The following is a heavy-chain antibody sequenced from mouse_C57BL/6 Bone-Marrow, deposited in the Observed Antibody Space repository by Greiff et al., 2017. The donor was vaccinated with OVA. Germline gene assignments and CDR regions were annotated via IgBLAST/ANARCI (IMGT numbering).Heavy chain of an antibody. V-gene: IGHV1-7*01. CDR2: INPSSGYT. CDR3: ALYDSRFAY. CDR1: GYTFTSYW. J-gene: IGHJ3*01. D-gene: IGHD2-3*01. Sequence: QVQLQQSGAELAKPGASVKLSCKASGYTFTSYWMHWVKQRPGQGLEWIGYINPSSGYTKYNQKFKDKATLTAEKSSSTAYMQLSSLTSEDSAVYFCALYDSRFAYWGQGTLVTVSA.